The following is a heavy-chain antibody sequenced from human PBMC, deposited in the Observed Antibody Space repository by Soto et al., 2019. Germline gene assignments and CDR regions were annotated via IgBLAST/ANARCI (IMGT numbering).Heavy chain of an antibody. Sequence: EVQLLESGGGLVQPGGSLRLSCAASGFTFSVSAMSWVRQAPGKGLEHVASITRSGSEAFYGDSVRGRFSMSRDNSKNILILEMNSLRVEDTAGYYCAKEVSASGWYGDSWAQGALVTVS. CDR2: ITRSGSEA. J-gene: IGHJ1*01. V-gene: IGHV3-23*01. CDR3: AKEVSASGWYGDS. D-gene: IGHD6-19*01. CDR1: GFTFSVSA.